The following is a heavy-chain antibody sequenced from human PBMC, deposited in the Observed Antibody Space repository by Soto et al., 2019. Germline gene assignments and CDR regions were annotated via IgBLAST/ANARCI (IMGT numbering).Heavy chain of an antibody. J-gene: IGHJ6*02. CDR3: ARSITIFGVVTRSDYYYGMDV. Sequence: GGSLILSRAAAGVSFSSYSMNWVRQAPGKGLEWGSSISSSSSYIYYADSVKGRFTISRDNAKNSLYLQMNSLRAEDTAVYYCARSITIFGVVTRSDYYYGMDVRGQGPTVNFAS. D-gene: IGHD3-3*01. CDR1: GVSFSSYS. CDR2: ISSSSSYI. V-gene: IGHV3-21*01.